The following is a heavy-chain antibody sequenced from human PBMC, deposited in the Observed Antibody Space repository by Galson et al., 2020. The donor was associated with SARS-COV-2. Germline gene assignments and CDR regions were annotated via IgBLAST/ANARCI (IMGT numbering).Heavy chain of an antibody. Sequence: GESLKISCAASGFTFSSYSMNWVRQAPGKGLEWVSSISSTSGYLYYADSVRGRFTISRDNAKNSVYVQMNSLRAEGTAVYYCARGGGWIAVADSDLSGYYFGTWGQGALVTVAS. D-gene: IGHD6-19*01. J-gene: IGHJ4*02. V-gene: IGHV3-21*01. CDR3: ARGGGWIAVADSDLSGYYFGT. CDR2: ISSTSGYL. CDR1: GFTFSSYS.